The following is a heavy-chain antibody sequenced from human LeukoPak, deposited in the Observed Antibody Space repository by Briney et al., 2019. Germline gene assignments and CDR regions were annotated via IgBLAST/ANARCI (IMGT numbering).Heavy chain of an antibody. CDR2: INHSGST. D-gene: IGHD3-10*01. CDR1: DGSISSATYY. V-gene: IGHV4-39*07. CDR3: ARPSSGKKGFDY. J-gene: IGHJ4*02. Sequence: SETLSLTCTVSDGSISSATYYWSWIRQPPGKGLEWIGEINHSGSTNYNPSLKSRVTISVDTSKNQFSLKLSSVTAADTAVYYCARPSSGKKGFDYWGQGTLVTVSS.